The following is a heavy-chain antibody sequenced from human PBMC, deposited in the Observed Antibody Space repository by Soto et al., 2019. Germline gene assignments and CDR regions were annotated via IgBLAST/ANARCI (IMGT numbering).Heavy chain of an antibody. J-gene: IGHJ4*02. Sequence: SETLSLTCTVSGGSISSSSYYWGWIRQPPGKGLEWIGSIYYSGSTYYNPSLKSRVTISVDTSKNQFSLKLSSVTAADTAVYYCAITMGARVDYFDYWGQGTLVTVSS. CDR2: IYYSGST. V-gene: IGHV4-39*01. CDR3: AITMGARVDYFDY. D-gene: IGHD3-10*01. CDR1: GGSISSSSYY.